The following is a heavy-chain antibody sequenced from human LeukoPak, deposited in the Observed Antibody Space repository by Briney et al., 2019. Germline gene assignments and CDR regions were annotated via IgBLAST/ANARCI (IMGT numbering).Heavy chain of an antibody. CDR2: INPNSGGT. Sequence: ASVKVSCKASGYTFTGYYMHWVRQAPGQGLEWMGWINPNSGGTNYAQKFQGRVTMTRDTSISTAYMELSRLRSDDTAVYYCARPRDGYNKYFHHWGQGTLVTVSS. CDR1: GYTFTGYY. J-gene: IGHJ1*01. CDR3: ARPRDGYNKYFHH. D-gene: IGHD5-24*01. V-gene: IGHV1-2*02.